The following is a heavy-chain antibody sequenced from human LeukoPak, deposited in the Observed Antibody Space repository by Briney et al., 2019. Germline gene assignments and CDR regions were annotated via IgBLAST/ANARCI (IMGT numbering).Heavy chain of an antibody. CDR3: ARDLSQIAAAGIWAFDI. D-gene: IGHD6-13*01. V-gene: IGHV1-46*01. Sequence: GGSLRLSCAASGFTFSSYGMHWVRQAPGQGLEWMGIINPSGGSTSYAQKFQGRVTMTRDTSTSTVYMELSSLRSEDTAVYYCARDLSQIAAAGIWAFDIWGQGTMVTVSS. J-gene: IGHJ3*02. CDR2: INPSGGST. CDR1: GFTFSSYG.